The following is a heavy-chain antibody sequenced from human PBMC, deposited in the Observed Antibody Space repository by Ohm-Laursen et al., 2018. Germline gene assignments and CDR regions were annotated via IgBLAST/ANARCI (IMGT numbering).Heavy chain of an antibody. J-gene: IGHJ6*02. Sequence: GSLRLSCTASGFTFSSYWMSWVRQAPGKGLEWVANIKQDGSEKYYVDSVKGRFTISRDNAKNSLYLQMNSLRAEDTAVYYCARDWGLSERTSYYYYGMDVWGQGTTVTVSS. V-gene: IGHV3-7*01. CDR1: GFTFSSYW. CDR3: ARDWGLSERTSYYYYGMDV. D-gene: IGHD1-1*01. CDR2: IKQDGSEK.